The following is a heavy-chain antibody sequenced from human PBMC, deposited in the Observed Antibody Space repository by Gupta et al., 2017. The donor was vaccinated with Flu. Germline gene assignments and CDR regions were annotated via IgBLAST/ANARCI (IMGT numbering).Heavy chain of an antibody. CDR2: ISGSGIKT. Sequence: EVQLLESGGRVVPPGGSLRLSCATSGFTFNSSPLTWVRQAPGKGLEWVEDISGSGIKTYYADSVKGRFTISRDNSNNIVHLQMNNLRADDTAVYFCAKLTTDWGQGTLVTVSS. D-gene: IGHD4-11*01. J-gene: IGHJ4*02. CDR3: AKLTTD. V-gene: IGHV3-23*01. CDR1: GFTFNSSP.